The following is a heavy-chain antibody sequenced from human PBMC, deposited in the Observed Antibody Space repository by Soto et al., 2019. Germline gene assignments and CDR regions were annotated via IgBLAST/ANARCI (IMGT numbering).Heavy chain of an antibody. CDR3: AHAYGGTSWPNDAFDV. J-gene: IGHJ3*01. CDR1: GFSLSADGVG. V-gene: IGHV2-5*02. Sequence: ITLKESGPTLVKPTQTLTLTCSFSGFSLSADGVGVGWIRQPPGKALEWLALIYWDDDTRYRPSLKSRLTITKXPXKXQVVLTMTNMDPVDTATYYCAHAYGGTSWPNDAFDVWGQGTVVTVSS. CDR2: IYWDDDT. D-gene: IGHD2-21*01.